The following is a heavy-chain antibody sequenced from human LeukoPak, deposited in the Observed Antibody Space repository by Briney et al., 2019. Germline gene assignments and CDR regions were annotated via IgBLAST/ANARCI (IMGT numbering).Heavy chain of an antibody. V-gene: IGHV3-21*01. CDR1: GFTFSSCG. J-gene: IGHJ4*02. Sequence: GGSLRLSCAASGFTFSSCGFNCVRQAPGKGLEWVSSIGPTGTDRYYADSVRGRFTISRDNAKNSMYLQMDSLRDEDTAVYYCATETIGRHYDYWGQGTLLTVSS. D-gene: IGHD1-14*01. CDR2: IGPTGTDR. CDR3: ATETIGRHYDY.